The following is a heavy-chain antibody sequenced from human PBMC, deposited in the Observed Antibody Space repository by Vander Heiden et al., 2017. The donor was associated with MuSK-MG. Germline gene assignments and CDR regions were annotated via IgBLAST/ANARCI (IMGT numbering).Heavy chain of an antibody. D-gene: IGHD3-10*01. J-gene: IGHJ4*02. CDR3: VKSDGATEGPFDY. CDR1: GFTFDDHA. V-gene: IGHV3-9*01. CDR2: INWNSGNI. Sequence: EVRLGESGGGFVQPGRSLRLSCAASGFTFDDHAMHWVRQAPGKGLQWVSSINWNSGNIAYADSVKGRFTISRDNAKSSLYLQMNSLRAEDTALYYCVKSDGATEGPFDYWGQGTLVTVSS.